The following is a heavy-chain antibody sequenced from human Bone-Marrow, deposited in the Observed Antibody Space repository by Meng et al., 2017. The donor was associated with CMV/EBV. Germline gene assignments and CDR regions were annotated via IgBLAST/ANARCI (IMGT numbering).Heavy chain of an antibody. V-gene: IGHV4-59*01. CDR1: GGSISSYY. J-gene: IGHJ4*02. CDR3: ARGLGSGSYSDY. D-gene: IGHD3-10*01. Sequence: SETLSLTCTVSGGSISSYYWSWIRQPPGKGLEWIGYIYFSGSTYYNPSLKSRVTISVDTSKNQFSLKLSSVTAADTAVYYCARGLGSGSYSDYWGQGTLVTVSS. CDR2: IYFSGST.